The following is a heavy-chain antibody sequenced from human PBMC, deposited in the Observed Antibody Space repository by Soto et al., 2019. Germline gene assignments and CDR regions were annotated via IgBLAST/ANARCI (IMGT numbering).Heavy chain of an antibody. V-gene: IGHV3-49*03. CDR2: IRSKTYGGTT. J-gene: IGHJ4*02. D-gene: IGHD3-22*01. CDR1: GFTFGDYA. CDR3: AREANYYDSSGYYLLTYFDY. Sequence: LRLSCTASGFTFGDYAMSWFRQAPGQGLEWVGLIRSKTYGGTTEYASSVKGIFTISRDDSKSIAYLQMNSLKTEDTAVYYCAREANYYDSSGYYLLTYFDYWCQGTLVTVSS.